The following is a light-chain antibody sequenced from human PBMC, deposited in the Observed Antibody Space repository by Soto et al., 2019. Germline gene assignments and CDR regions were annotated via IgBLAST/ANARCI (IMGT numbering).Light chain of an antibody. CDR1: QSVSSSF. CDR2: ATS. CDR3: QQYATSPRT. J-gene: IGKJ1*01. V-gene: IGKV3-20*01. Sequence: EIVLTQSPGSLSLSPGEGATLSCRASQSVSSSFLAWYQQKPGQAPRLLIYATSSRATGIPDRFSGSGSGTDFTLTISRLEPGDFAVYYCQQYATSPRTFGQGTKVEIK.